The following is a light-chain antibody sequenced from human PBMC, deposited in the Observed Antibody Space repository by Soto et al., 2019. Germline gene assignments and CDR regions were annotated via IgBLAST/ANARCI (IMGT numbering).Light chain of an antibody. CDR2: GAS. CDR3: QQYGDSLPYT. Sequence: EIVLTQSPGTLSLSPGERATLSCRASQSVRNNYLAWYQQKPGQAPRLLIYGASARATGIPDRFSGSGSGTDFTLTISRLEPEDFAVFYCQQYGDSLPYTFWQGTKLEI. CDR1: QSVRNNY. J-gene: IGKJ2*01. V-gene: IGKV3-20*01.